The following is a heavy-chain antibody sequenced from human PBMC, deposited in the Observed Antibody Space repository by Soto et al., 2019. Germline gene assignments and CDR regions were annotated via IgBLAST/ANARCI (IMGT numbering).Heavy chain of an antibody. CDR3: ARXMVVAATGYYYYYGMDV. CDR2: INPNSGGT. V-gene: IGHV1-2*04. Sequence: ASVKVSCKASGYTFTGYYMHWVRQAPGQGLEWMGWINPNSGGTNYAQKFQGWVTMTRDTSISTAYMELSRLRSDDTAVYYCARXMVVAATGYYYYYGMDVWGQGTTVTVSS. J-gene: IGHJ6*02. D-gene: IGHD2-15*01. CDR1: GYTFTGYY.